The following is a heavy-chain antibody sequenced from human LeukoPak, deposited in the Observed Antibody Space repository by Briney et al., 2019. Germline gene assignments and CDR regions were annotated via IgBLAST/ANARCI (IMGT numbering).Heavy chain of an antibody. D-gene: IGHD3-10*01. J-gene: IGHJ4*02. V-gene: IGHV1-18*01. CDR2: ISACNGDT. CDR3: AKVVQPIGGEVRGTYFDA. CDR1: GNTFTSVG. Sequence: ASVKVSCKASGNTFTSVGITWIRQAPGQGLEWMGWISACNGDTSYSQKVQGRVTMTTDTSTDTAYMELRSLRSDDTAVYFCAKVVQPIGGEVRGTYFDAWGQGTLVTVSS.